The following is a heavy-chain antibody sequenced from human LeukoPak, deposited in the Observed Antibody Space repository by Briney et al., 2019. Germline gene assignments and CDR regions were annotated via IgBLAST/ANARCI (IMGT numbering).Heavy chain of an antibody. CDR1: GFTLSSYG. V-gene: IGHV3-7*04. D-gene: IGHD5-18*01. J-gene: IGHJ3*02. CDR3: ARDHIQLYSFDI. CDR2: IKQDGSEK. Sequence: PGGSLRLSCAASGFTLSSYGMSWVRQGPGKGLEWVANIKQDGSEKYYVDSVKGRFTISRDNAKNSLYLQMNSLRAEDTAVYYCARDHIQLYSFDIWGQGTMVTVSS.